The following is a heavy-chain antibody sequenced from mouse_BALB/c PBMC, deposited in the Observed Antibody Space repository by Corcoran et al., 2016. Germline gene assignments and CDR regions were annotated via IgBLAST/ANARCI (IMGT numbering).Heavy chain of an antibody. V-gene: IGHV14-3*02. CDR1: GFNIKDTY. CDR2: IDPANGNT. Sequence: EDQMQQSGAELVKPGAQVKLSCTATGFNIKDTYMQWVKQRPVQGLEWIGRIDPANGNTKYDPKFQGKATITADTSSNTAYLQLSSLTSEDTAVYYCARFLAYWGQGTLVTVSA. J-gene: IGHJ3*01. CDR3: ARFLAY.